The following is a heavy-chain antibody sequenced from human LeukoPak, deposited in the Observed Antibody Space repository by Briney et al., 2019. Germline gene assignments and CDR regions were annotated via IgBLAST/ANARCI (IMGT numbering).Heavy chain of an antibody. V-gene: IGHV3-30*02. CDR2: IRYDGSNK. Sequence: PGGSLRLSCAASGFTFSSYGMHWVRQAPGKGLEWVAFIRYDGSNKYYADSVKGRFTISRDNSKNTLYLQMNSPRAEDTAVYYCAAEFGLLNRLFDYWGQGTLVTVSS. CDR3: AAEFGLLNRLFDY. J-gene: IGHJ4*02. D-gene: IGHD3-10*01. CDR1: GFTFSSYG.